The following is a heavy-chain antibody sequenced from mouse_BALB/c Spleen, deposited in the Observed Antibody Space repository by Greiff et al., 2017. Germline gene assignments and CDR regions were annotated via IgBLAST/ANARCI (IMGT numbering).Heavy chain of an antibody. CDR3: ARHAYGKTAWFAY. CDR2: ISNGGGST. D-gene: IGHD2-1*01. CDR1: GFTFSSYT. V-gene: IGHV5-12-2*01. Sequence: EVKRVESGGGLVQPGGSLKLSCAASGFTFSSYTMSWVRQTPEKRLEWVAYISNGGGSTYYPDTVKGRFTISRDNAKNTLYLQMSSLKSEDTAMYYCARHAYGKTAWFAYWGQGTLVTVSA. J-gene: IGHJ3*01.